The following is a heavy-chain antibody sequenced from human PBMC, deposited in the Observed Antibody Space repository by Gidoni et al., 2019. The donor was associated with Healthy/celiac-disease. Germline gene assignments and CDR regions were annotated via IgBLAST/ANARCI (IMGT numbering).Heavy chain of an antibody. D-gene: IGHD2-15*01. V-gene: IGHV1-2*04. Sequence: QVQLVQSGAVVKKPGAAVKVSCTAPGCTFTGYLMHWVRQAPGQGPEWMGWINPNSGGTNYAQKFQGWVTMTRDTSISTAYMGLSRLRSDDTAVYYCARDISAVAATLGYYYYGMDVWGQGTTVTVSS. CDR3: ARDISAVAATLGYYYYGMDV. J-gene: IGHJ6*02. CDR1: GCTFTGYL. CDR2: INPNSGGT.